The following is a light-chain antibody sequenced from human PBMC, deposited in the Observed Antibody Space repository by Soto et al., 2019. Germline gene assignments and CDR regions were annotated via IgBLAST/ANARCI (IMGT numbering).Light chain of an antibody. CDR1: QSNRTY. V-gene: IGKV1-39*01. CDR2: GAS. J-gene: IGKJ3*01. CDR3: QQSYSAPPQIT. Sequence: DIQMTQSPSSLSASVGDRVTLTCRASQSNRTYLNWYQQKPGKAPKLLIYGASSLQSGVPSRFSGSGSGTDFTLTISSLQPEDFATSSCQQSYSAPPQITFGPGTKVDV.